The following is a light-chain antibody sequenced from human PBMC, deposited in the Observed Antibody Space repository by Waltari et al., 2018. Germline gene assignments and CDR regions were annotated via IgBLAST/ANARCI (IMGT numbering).Light chain of an antibody. Sequence: EIVLTQSPATLSVSPGERATLSCRASQTINSNLAWYQQKPGQAPRLLIYGASPRATGIPARFRGSGSGTEFTLTISSLQSEDFAVYYCQQYNNWPSITFGQGTRLEIK. J-gene: IGKJ5*01. CDR3: QQYNNWPSIT. CDR1: QTINSN. V-gene: IGKV3-15*01. CDR2: GAS.